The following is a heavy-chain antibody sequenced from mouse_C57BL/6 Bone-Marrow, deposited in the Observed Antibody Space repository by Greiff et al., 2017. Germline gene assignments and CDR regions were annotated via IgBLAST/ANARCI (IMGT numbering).Heavy chain of an antibody. CDR2: INPNNGGT. CDR1: GYTFTDYN. CDR3: ARVGLGRGYFDY. V-gene: IGHV1-18*01. Sequence: EVQGVESGPELVKPGASVKIPCKASGYTFTDYNMDWVKQSHGKSLEWIGDINPNNGGTIYNQKFKGKATLTVDKSSSTAYMELRSLTSEDTAVYYCARVGLGRGYFDYWGQGTTLTVSS. D-gene: IGHD4-1*01. J-gene: IGHJ2*01.